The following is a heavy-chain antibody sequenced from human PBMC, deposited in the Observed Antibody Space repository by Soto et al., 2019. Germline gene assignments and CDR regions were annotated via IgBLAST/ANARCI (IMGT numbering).Heavy chain of an antibody. J-gene: IGHJ5*02. V-gene: IGHV3-64D*08. CDR1: GFTFSSYA. CDR2: ISSNGGST. CDR3: VKDRYPTATVSTTWFDP. D-gene: IGHD4-17*01. Sequence: GGSLRLSCSASGFTFSSYAMHWVRQAPGKGLEYVSAISSNGGSTYYADSVKGRFTISRDNSKNTLYLQMSSLRAEDTAVYYCVKDRYPTATVSTTWFDPWGQGTLVTVSS.